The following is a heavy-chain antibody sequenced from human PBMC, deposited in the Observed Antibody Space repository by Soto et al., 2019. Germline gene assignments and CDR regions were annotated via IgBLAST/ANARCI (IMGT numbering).Heavy chain of an antibody. D-gene: IGHD3-10*01. CDR2: IYYSGSA. V-gene: IGHV4-39*02. Sequence: QLQLQESGPGLVKPSETLSLTCTVSGGSISSSSYYWGWIRQPPGKGLEWIGNIYYSGSAYYNPSLTCRVPISVDMSKNNFSLKLSSVPAADTAVYYCARRGVSGPLDYWGQGTLVTVSS. CDR1: GGSISSSSYY. J-gene: IGHJ4*02. CDR3: ARRGVSGPLDY.